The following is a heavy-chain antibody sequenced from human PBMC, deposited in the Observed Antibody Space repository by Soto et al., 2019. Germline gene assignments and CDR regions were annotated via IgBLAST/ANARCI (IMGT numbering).Heavy chain of an antibody. J-gene: IGHJ4*02. CDR1: GYTFTGYY. D-gene: IGHD6-6*01. Sequence: ASVKVSCKASGYTFTGYYMHWVRQAPGQGLEWMGWINPNSGGTNYAQKFQGRVTMTRDTSISTAYMELSRLRSDDTAVYYCARDEGSSSGFDYWGQGTLVTVSP. CDR3: ARDEGSSSGFDY. V-gene: IGHV1-2*02. CDR2: INPNSGGT.